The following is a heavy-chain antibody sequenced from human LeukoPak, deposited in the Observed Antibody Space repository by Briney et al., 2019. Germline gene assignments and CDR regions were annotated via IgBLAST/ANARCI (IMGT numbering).Heavy chain of an antibody. J-gene: IGHJ5*02. CDR1: GYTFTSYA. D-gene: IGHD3-22*01. V-gene: IGHV1-8*02. CDR2: MNPNSGNT. CDR3: ARVSDGSSGYYYDNWFDP. Sequence: GASVKVSCKASGYTFTSYAMNWVRQAPGQGLEWMGWMNPNSGNTGYAQKFQGRVTMTRNTSISTAYMELSSLRSEDTAVYYCARVSDGSSGYYYDNWFDPWGQGTLVTVSS.